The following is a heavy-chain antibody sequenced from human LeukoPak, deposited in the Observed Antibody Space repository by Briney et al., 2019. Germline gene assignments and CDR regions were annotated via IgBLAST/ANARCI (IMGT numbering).Heavy chain of an antibody. J-gene: IGHJ4*02. Sequence: PGRSLRLSCAASGFTFSSYGMHWVRQAPGKGLEWVAVISYDGSNKYYADSVKGRFTISRDNSKSTLYLQMNSLRAEDTAVYYCAKDRGTAMELFEYWGQGTLVTVSS. V-gene: IGHV3-30*18. CDR1: GFTFSSYG. CDR2: ISYDGSNK. CDR3: AKDRGTAMELFEY. D-gene: IGHD5-18*01.